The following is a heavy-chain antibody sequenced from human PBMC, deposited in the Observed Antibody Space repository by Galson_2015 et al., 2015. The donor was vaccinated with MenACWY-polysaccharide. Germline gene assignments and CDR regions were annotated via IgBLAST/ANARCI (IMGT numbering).Heavy chain of an antibody. J-gene: IGHJ4*02. CDR1: GYTFTNYA. Sequence: SVKVSCKASGYTFTNYAINWVRQAPGQGLEWLGWINTNTGNPTHAQAFTGRFVFSLDTSVSTAYLQISSLKAEDAAVYYCVRDLKQIPTSVPMGRFVYSGPGTLVAAS. V-gene: IGHV7-4-1*02. CDR3: VRDLKQIPTSVPMGRFVY. D-gene: IGHD4-17*01. CDR2: INTNTGNP.